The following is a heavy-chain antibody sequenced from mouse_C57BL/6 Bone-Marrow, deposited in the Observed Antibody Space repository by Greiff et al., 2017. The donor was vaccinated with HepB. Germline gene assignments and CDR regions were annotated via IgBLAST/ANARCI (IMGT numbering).Heavy chain of an antibody. J-gene: IGHJ2*01. D-gene: IGHD1-1*01. Sequence: VKLMESGAELVRPGTSVKVSCKASGYAFTNYLIEWVKQRPGQGLEWIGVINPGSGGTNYNEKFKGKATLTADKSSSTAYMQLSSLTSEDSAVYFCLSTVVDYWGQGTTLTVSS. CDR3: LSTVVDY. V-gene: IGHV1-54*01. CDR2: INPGSGGT. CDR1: GYAFTNYL.